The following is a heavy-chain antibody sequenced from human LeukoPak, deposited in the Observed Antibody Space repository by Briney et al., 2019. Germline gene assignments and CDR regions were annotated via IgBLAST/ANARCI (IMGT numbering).Heavy chain of an antibody. CDR3: ARSHESFASGSGDY. D-gene: IGHD3-10*01. Sequence: GGSLRLSCAASGFTFSSYWMTWVRQAPAKGLEWVAKIKQDGSEKYYVDSVKGRFTISRDNAKNSLYLQMNSLGAEDTAVYYCARSHESFASGSGDYWGQGTLVTVSS. CDR1: GFTFSSYW. J-gene: IGHJ4*02. V-gene: IGHV3-7*05. CDR2: IKQDGSEK.